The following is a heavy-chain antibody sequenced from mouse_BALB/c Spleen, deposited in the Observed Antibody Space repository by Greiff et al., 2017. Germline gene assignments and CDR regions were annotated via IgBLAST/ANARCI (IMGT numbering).Heavy chain of an antibody. D-gene: IGHD1-1*02. V-gene: IGHV5-17*02. J-gene: IGHJ4*01. Sequence: EVQRVESGGGLVQPGGSRKLSCAASGFTFSSFGMHWVRQAPEKGLEWVAYISSGSSTIYYADTVKGRFTISRDNPKNTLFLQMTSLRSEDTAMYYCAKIGGGSYAMDYWGQGTSVTVSS. CDR2: ISSGSSTI. CDR3: AKIGGGSYAMDY. CDR1: GFTFSSFG.